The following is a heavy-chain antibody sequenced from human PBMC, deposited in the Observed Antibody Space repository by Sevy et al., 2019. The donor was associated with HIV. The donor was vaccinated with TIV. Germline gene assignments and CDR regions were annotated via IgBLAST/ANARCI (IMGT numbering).Heavy chain of an antibody. J-gene: IGHJ5*02. CDR3: ARAFPNSSPFLPFDP. D-gene: IGHD1-1*01. CDR2: IYTSGST. Sequence: SETLSLTCTVSGGSISSGSYYWSWILQPAGKGLEWIGRIYTSGSTNYNPSLKSRVTISVDTSKNQFSLKLSSVTAADTAVYYCARAFPNSSPFLPFDPWGQGTLVTVSS. V-gene: IGHV4-61*02. CDR1: GGSISSGSYY.